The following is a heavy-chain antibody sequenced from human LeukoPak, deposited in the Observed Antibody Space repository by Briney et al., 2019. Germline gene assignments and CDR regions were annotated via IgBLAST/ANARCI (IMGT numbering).Heavy chain of an antibody. CDR3: ARDVHSSGYYRVAYWFDP. V-gene: IGHV4-38-2*02. J-gene: IGHJ5*02. D-gene: IGHD3-22*01. CDR2: IYHSGST. Sequence: SETLSLTCTVSGYSISSGYYWGWIQQPPGKGLEWIGSIYHSGSTYYNPSLKSRVTISVDTSKNQFSLKLSSVTAADTAVYYCARDVHSSGYYRVAYWFDPWGQGTLVTVSS. CDR1: GYSISSGYY.